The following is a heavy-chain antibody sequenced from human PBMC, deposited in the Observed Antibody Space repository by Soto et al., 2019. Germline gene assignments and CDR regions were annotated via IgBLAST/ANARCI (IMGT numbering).Heavy chain of an antibody. D-gene: IGHD6-13*01. V-gene: IGHV3-74*01. CDR3: ARAAYTSTQPFLSDP. Sequence: EVQLVESGGGLVQPGGSLRLSCAASRFTFSSFWFHWVRQAPGKGLVWVSHINSDGSSTSYADSVKGRFTISRDNAKNTLYLQTNSLRAEDTAVYYCARAAYTSTQPFLSDPWGQGTLVTVSS. J-gene: IGHJ5*02. CDR2: INSDGSST. CDR1: RFTFSSFW.